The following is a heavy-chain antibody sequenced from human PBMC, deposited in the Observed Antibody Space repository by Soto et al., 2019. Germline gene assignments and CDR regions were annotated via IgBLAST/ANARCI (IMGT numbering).Heavy chain of an antibody. V-gene: IGHV3-30-3*02. CDR1: GFTFSSYA. CDR2: ISYDGSNK. D-gene: IGHD2-21*01. CDR3: AKTKVISNNGMDV. Sequence: PGGSLRLSCAASGFTFSSYAMHWVRQAPGKGLEWVAVISYDGSNKYYADSVKGRFTISRDNSRNTLSLQMNSLRADDTAVYYCAKTKVISNNGMDVWGQGTTVTVSS. J-gene: IGHJ6*02.